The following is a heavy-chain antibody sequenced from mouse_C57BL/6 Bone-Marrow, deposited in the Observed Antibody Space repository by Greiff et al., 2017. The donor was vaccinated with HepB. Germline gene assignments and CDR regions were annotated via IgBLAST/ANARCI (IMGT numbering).Heavy chain of an antibody. J-gene: IGHJ3*01. V-gene: IGHV1-55*01. CDR2: IYPGSGST. CDR3: ASPFYYDYDFAY. CDR1: GYTFTSYW. Sequence: QVQLQQSGAELVKPGASVKMSCKASGYTFTSYWITWVKQRPGQGLEWIGDIYPGSGSTNYNEKFKSKATLTVDTSSSTAYMQLSSLTSEDSAVYYCASPFYYDYDFAYWGQGTLVTVSA. D-gene: IGHD2-4*01.